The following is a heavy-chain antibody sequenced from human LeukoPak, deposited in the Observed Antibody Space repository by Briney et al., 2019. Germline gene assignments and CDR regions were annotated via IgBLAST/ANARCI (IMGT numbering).Heavy chain of an antibody. V-gene: IGHV4-34*01. CDR2: INHSGST. J-gene: IGHJ4*02. D-gene: IGHD5-18*01. CDR3: ARGRGYSYGLRPNRRFYFDY. CDR1: GGSFSGYY. Sequence: PSETLSLTCAVYGGSFSGYYWSWIRQPTGKGLEWIGEINHSGSTNYNPSLKSRVTISVDTSKNQFSLKLSSVTAADTAVYYCARGRGYSYGLRPNRRFYFDYWGQGTLVTVSS.